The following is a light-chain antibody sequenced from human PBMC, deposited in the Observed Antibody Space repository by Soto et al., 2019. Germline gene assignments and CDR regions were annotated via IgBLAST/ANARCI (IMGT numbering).Light chain of an antibody. Sequence: QSALTPPASVSGSPGQTITISCTGTSSDVGGYNYVSWYQQHPGKAHKLMIYEVSNRPSGVSNRFSGSKSGTTASLTISGLQAEDEADYSCSSYTSSSTHVVFGGGTKVTVL. CDR1: SSDVGGYNY. CDR2: EVS. CDR3: SSYTSSSTHVV. V-gene: IGLV2-14*01. J-gene: IGLJ2*01.